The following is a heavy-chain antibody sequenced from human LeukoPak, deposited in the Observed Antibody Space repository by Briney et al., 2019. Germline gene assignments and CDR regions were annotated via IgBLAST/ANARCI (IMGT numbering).Heavy chain of an antibody. CDR3: ARQDPSAAGSAYWYFDL. V-gene: IGHV5-51*01. J-gene: IGHJ2*01. CDR2: IYPGDSDT. Sequence: GEPLKISCKGSGYSFTSYWIGWVRQMPGKGREWMGIIYPGDSDTRYSPSFQGQVTISADKSISTAYLQWSSLKASDTAMYYCARQDPSAAGSAYWYFDLWGRGTLVTVSS. CDR1: GYSFTSYW. D-gene: IGHD6-13*01.